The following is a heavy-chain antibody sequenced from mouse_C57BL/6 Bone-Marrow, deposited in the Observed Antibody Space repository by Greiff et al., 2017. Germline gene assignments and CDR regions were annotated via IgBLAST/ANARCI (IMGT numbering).Heavy chain of an antibody. CDR3: ARAPYYSNYASWFAY. CDR1: GYAFSSSW. CDR2: IYPGDGDT. D-gene: IGHD2-5*01. V-gene: IGHV1-82*01. J-gene: IGHJ3*01. Sequence: VKLVESGPELVKPGASVKISCKASGYAFSSSWMNWVKQRPGKGLEWIGRIYPGDGDTNYNGKFKGKATLTADKSSSTAYMQLSSLTSEDSAVYFCARAPYYSNYASWFAYWGQGTLVTVSA.